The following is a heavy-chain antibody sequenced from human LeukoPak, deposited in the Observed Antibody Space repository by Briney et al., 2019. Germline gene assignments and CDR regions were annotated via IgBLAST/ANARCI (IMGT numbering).Heavy chain of an antibody. CDR2: IRQDGNEK. CDR1: GLTFSSYA. V-gene: IGHV3-7*01. D-gene: IGHD3-22*01. Sequence: PGGSLRLSCAASGLTFSSYAMHWVRQAPEKGLEWVANIRQDGNEKYYVDSAKGRFTISRDNAKNSLYLQMNSLRAEDTAVYYCARAPYYETTGPLWGQGTLVTVSS. J-gene: IGHJ4*02. CDR3: ARAPYYETTGPL.